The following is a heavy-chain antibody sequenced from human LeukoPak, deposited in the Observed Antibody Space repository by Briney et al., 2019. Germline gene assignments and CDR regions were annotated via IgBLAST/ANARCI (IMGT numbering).Heavy chain of an antibody. Sequence: SETLSLTCAVYGGSFSGYYWSWIRQPPGKGLEWIGEINHSGSTNYSPSLKSRVTISVDTSKNQFSLKLSSVTAADTAVYYCASSAARLRGHGMDVWGQGTTVTVSS. CDR2: INHSGST. CDR3: ASSAARLRGHGMDV. V-gene: IGHV4-34*01. CDR1: GGSFSGYY. J-gene: IGHJ6*02. D-gene: IGHD4-17*01.